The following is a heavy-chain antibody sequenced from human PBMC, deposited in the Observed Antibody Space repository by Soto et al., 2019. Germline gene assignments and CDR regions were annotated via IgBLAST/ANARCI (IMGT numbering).Heavy chain of an antibody. D-gene: IGHD5-12*01. CDR2: IYSGGST. CDR1: GFTVSSNY. Sequence: PVGSLRLSCAASGFTVSSNYMSWVRQAPGKGLEWVSVIYSGGSTYYADSVKGRFTISRDNSKNTLYLQMNSLRAEDTAVYYCARDSTIPQRYYMAVWGKGTTVPVS. CDR3: ARDSTIPQRYYMAV. J-gene: IGHJ6*03. V-gene: IGHV3-66*01.